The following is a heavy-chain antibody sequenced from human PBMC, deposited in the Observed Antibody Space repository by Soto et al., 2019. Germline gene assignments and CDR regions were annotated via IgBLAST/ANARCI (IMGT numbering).Heavy chain of an antibody. CDR1: GFTFSSYA. D-gene: IGHD3-22*01. V-gene: IGHV3-30-3*01. CDR3: ARDPFITMIVVVTRPTTFDY. J-gene: IGHJ4*02. CDR2: ISYDGSNK. Sequence: PGGSLRLSCAASGFTFSSYAMHWVRQAPGKGLEWVAVISYDGSNKYYADSVKGRFTISRDNSKNTLYLQMNSLRAEDTAVYYWARDPFITMIVVVTRPTTFDYWGQGTLVTVSS.